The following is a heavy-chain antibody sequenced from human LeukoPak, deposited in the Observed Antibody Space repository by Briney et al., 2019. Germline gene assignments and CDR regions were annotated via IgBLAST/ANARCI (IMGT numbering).Heavy chain of an antibody. J-gene: IGHJ4*02. CDR1: GASISTYY. D-gene: IGHD2-15*01. CDR3: VTDGPLGSDF. CDR2: IYASGNT. V-gene: IGHV4-4*07. Sequence: PSETLSLTCTISGASISTYYWSWIRQPAGKGLEWIGRIYASGNTYKNPSLESRVIMSVDTSNNQFTLNLTSVTGADTAMYYCVTDGPLGSDFWGQGTQVTVSS.